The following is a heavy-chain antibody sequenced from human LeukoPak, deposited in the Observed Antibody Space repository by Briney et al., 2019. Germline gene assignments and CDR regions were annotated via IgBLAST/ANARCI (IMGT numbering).Heavy chain of an antibody. Sequence: SETLSLTCTVARGSISGSSYHWGWIRQPPGKGLEWIANMYYTGTTYYNPSLKSRVTISVDSSKNQFSSKLISVTAIDTAVYYCARGTYISTRWYYFDNWGQGALVTVSS. V-gene: IGHV4-39*01. J-gene: IGHJ4*02. CDR3: ARGTYISTRWYYFDN. D-gene: IGHD6-13*01. CDR1: RGSISGSSYH. CDR2: MYYTGTT.